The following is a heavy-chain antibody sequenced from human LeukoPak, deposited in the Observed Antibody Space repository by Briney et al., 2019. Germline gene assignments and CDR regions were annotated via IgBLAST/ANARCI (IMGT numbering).Heavy chain of an antibody. Sequence: GGSLRLSCAASGFTFDDYTMPWVRQAPGKGLEWVAVISYDGSNKYYADSVKGRFTISRDNSKNTLYLQMNSLRAEDTAVYYCARDPPTDGDYSILSLDYWGQGTLVTVSS. CDR1: GFTFDDYT. J-gene: IGHJ4*02. D-gene: IGHD4-17*01. CDR2: ISYDGSNK. CDR3: ARDPPTDGDYSILSLDY. V-gene: IGHV3-30-3*01.